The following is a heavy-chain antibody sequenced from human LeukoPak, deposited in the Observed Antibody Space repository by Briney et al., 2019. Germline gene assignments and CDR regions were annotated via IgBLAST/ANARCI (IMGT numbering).Heavy chain of an antibody. V-gene: IGHV3-30*03. J-gene: IGHJ4*02. CDR1: GFTFSTYD. CDR2: MSDDGNKR. Sequence: GGSLRLSCAASGFTFSTYDMHWVRQAPGEGLEWVAVMSDDGNKRYFADSVQGRFTIPRDNSKNTLYLQMNSLRAEDTAVYYCASAGYSLFDYWGQGTLVTVSS. CDR3: ASAGYSLFDY. D-gene: IGHD5-18*01.